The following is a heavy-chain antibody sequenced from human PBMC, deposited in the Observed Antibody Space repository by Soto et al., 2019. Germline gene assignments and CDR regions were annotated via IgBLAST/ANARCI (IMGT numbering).Heavy chain of an antibody. CDR3: ARDTPTGTKLDWDDS. CDR2: ISSSGSFM. D-gene: IGHD1-7*01. J-gene: IGHJ4*02. CDR1: GFSFSSDS. Sequence: PGGSLRLSCAASGFSFSSDSMGWVRQAPGKGLEWVSSISSSGSFMNYADSVKGRFTISRDNAKNSLYLQMSGLKDEDTAVYYCARDTPTGTKLDWDDSWGQGTLVTVS. V-gene: IGHV3-21*01.